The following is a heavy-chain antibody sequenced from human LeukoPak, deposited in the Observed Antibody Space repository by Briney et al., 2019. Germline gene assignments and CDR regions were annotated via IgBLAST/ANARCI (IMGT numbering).Heavy chain of an antibody. CDR2: IRSKANSYAT. J-gene: IGHJ6*03. D-gene: IGHD3-22*01. Sequence: GGSLRLSCAASGFTFSGSAMHWVRQASGKGLEWVGRIRSKANSYATAYAASVKGRFTISRDDSKNTAYLQMNSLKTEDTAVYYCTRHREKVVVIPLGGYYYMDVWGKGTTVTVSS. CDR1: GFTFSGSA. CDR3: TRHREKVVVIPLGGYYYMDV. V-gene: IGHV3-73*01.